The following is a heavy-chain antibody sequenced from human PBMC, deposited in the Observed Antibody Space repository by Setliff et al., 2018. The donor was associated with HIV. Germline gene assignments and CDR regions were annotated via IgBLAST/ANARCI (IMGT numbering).Heavy chain of an antibody. CDR2: IYNTGGT. V-gene: IGHV4-38-2*02. Sequence: PSETLSLTCTVSGDSITRGSYWGWVRQPPGKGLEWLGHIYNTGGTYDNPTLKSRVTISVDTSKNQFSLKLRFVTAADTAMYYCARARPERFSGSHYFYYYYMDVWGKGTTVTVSS. CDR1: GDSITRGSY. CDR3: ARARPERFSGSHYFYYYYMDV. J-gene: IGHJ6*03. D-gene: IGHD1-26*01.